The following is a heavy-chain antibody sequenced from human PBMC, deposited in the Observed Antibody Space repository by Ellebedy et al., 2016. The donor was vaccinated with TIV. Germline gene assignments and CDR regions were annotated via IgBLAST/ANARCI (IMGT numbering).Heavy chain of an antibody. V-gene: IGHV3-7*01. J-gene: IGHJ6*02. CDR3: AAAHYYFYGKDV. CDR2: IKQDESEK. Sequence: PGGSLRLSCAASGFTFSGYWMTWMRQAPGKGLEWVANIKQDESEKQYVDSVKGRFTISRDNAKNSLYLQMNSLRAEDTAVYYCAAAHYYFYGKDVWGQGTRVTVSS. CDR1: GFTFSGYW. D-gene: IGHD2-15*01.